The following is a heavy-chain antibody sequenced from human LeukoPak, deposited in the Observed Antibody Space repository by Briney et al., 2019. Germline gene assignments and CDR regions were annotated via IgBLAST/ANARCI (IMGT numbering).Heavy chain of an antibody. CDR1: GFTFSSYA. D-gene: IGHD3-16*01. J-gene: IGHJ6*02. CDR3: ARDLIISDYYYGMDV. Sequence: GSLRLSCAASGFTFSSYAMSWVRQAPGKGLEWIGRIYTSGSTNYNPSLKSRVTMSVDTSKNQFSLKLSSVTAADTAVYYCARDLIISDYYYGMDVWGQGTTVTVSS. CDR2: IYTSGST. V-gene: IGHV4-4*07.